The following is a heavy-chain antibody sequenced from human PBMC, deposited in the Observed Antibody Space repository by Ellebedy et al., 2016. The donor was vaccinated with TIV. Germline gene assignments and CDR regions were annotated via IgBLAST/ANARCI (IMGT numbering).Heavy chain of an antibody. J-gene: IGHJ4*02. Sequence: ASVKVSXKASGYTFISYGISWVRQAPGQGLEWMGWISAYNGNTNYAQKLQGRVTMTTDTSTSTAYMELRSLRSDDTAVYYCARVDSGYDSRGVNFGYWGQGTLVTVSS. CDR1: GYTFISYG. CDR2: ISAYNGNT. D-gene: IGHD5-12*01. V-gene: IGHV1-18*04. CDR3: ARVDSGYDSRGVNFGY.